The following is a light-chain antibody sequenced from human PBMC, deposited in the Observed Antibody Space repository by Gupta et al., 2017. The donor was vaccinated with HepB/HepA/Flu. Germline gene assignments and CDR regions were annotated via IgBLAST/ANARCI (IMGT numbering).Light chain of an antibody. CDR3: MHTTHFPRT. V-gene: IGKV2-24*01. Sequence: TVLAQSPPSLSGTLGQPASIPCRSSQSPVHSDGNIYLNWLQQRPGQPPRLLIYKISSRFSGVPDRFGGSGAGTDFTLHISRVEAEDVGIYYCMHTTHFPRTFGQGT. CDR1: QSPVHSDGNIY. J-gene: IGKJ1*01. CDR2: KIS.